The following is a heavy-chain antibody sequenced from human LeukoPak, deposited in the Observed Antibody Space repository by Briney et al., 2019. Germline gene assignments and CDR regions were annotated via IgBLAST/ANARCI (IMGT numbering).Heavy chain of an antibody. Sequence: PSETLSLTCTVSGGSISSGDYYWSWIRQPPGKGLEWIGYTYYSGSTYYNPSLKSRVTISVDTSKNQFSPKLSSVTAADTAVYYCASWTTVSLNFDYWGQGTLVTVSS. CDR2: TYYSGST. CDR3: ASWTTVSLNFDY. V-gene: IGHV4-30-4*08. CDR1: GGSISSGDYY. J-gene: IGHJ4*02. D-gene: IGHD4-11*01.